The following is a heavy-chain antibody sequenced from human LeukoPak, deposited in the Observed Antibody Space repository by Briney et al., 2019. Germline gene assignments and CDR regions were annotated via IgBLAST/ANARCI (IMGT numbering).Heavy chain of an antibody. CDR3: AAKDYYEEYFDS. Sequence: SETLSLTCAVSGDSISSTIWWSWVRQPPGKGLEWIGEIYHSGSTNYKPSLKSRVTISVDKSKKQFSLKLNSVTAADTAVYYCAAKDYYEEYFDSWGQGTLVTVSS. D-gene: IGHD3-22*01. J-gene: IGHJ4*02. CDR1: GDSISSTIW. CDR2: IYHSGST. V-gene: IGHV4-4*02.